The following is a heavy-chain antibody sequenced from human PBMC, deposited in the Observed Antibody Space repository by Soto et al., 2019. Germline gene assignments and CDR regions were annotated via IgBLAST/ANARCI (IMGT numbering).Heavy chain of an antibody. V-gene: IGHV3-48*01. J-gene: IGHJ1*01. CDR3: ARDRYCSGGSCYSSEYFQH. D-gene: IGHD2-15*01. Sequence: EVQLVESGGGLVQPGGSLRLSCAASGFTFSSYSMNWVRQAPGKGLEWVSYISSSSSTIYNADSVKGRFTISRDNAKNSLYLQMNSLRAEDTAVYYCARDRYCSGGSCYSSEYFQHWGQGTLVTVSS. CDR1: GFTFSSYS. CDR2: ISSSSSTI.